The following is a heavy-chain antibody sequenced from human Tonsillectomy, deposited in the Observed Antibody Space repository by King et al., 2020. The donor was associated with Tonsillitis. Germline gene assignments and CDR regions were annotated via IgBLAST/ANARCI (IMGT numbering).Heavy chain of an antibody. CDR3: ARDLGYYDSSGYYEAGAFDI. CDR1: GGTFSSYA. CDR2: INPIFGTA. Sequence: QLVQSGAEVKKPGSSVKVSCKASGGTFSSYAISWVRQGPGQGLELVGGINPIFGTANYAQKVQGRVTLTADKSTSTAYMELSSLRSDDTAVYYCARDLGYYDSSGYYEAGAFDIWGQGTMVTVSS. D-gene: IGHD3-22*01. J-gene: IGHJ3*02. V-gene: IGHV1-69*14.